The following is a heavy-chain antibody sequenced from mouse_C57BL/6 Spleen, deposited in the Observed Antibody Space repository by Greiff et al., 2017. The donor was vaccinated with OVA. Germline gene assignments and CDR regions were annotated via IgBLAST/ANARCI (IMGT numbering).Heavy chain of an antibody. V-gene: IGHV1-82*01. J-gene: IGHJ1*03. CDR2: IYPGDGDT. Sequence: QVQLQQSGPELVKPGASVKISCKASGYAFSSSWMNWVKQRPGKGLEWIGRIYPGDGDTNYNGKFKGKATLTADKSSSTAYMQLSSLTSEDSAVYFCARGGTTVVRWYFDVWGTGTTVTVSS. D-gene: IGHD1-1*01. CDR1: GYAFSSSW. CDR3: ARGGTTVVRWYFDV.